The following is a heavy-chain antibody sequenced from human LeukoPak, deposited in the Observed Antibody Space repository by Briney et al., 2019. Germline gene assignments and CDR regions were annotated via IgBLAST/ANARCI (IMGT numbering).Heavy chain of an antibody. Sequence: SETLSLTCAVSGASISSFYWSWIRQPPGKGLEWIGYIYYSGGTNYNPSLKSRVTISVDTSKNQFSPKLSSVTAADTAVYYCAREMVAATQKRRGWYFDLWGRGTLVTVSS. D-gene: IGHD2-15*01. CDR2: IYYSGGT. CDR1: GASISSFY. V-gene: IGHV4-59*01. CDR3: AREMVAATQKRRGWYFDL. J-gene: IGHJ2*01.